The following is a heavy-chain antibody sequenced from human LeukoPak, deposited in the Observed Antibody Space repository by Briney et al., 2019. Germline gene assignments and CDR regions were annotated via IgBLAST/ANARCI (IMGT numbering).Heavy chain of an antibody. CDR2: ISYDGSNK. V-gene: IGHV3-30-3*01. D-gene: IGHD1-7*01. Sequence: PGGSLRLSCAASGFTFSSYAMHRVRQAPGKGLEWVAVISYDGSNKYYADSVKGRFTISRDNSKNTLYLQMNSLRAEDTAVYYCASSETGTTGGYYGMDVWGQGTTVTVSS. J-gene: IGHJ6*02. CDR1: GFTFSSYA. CDR3: ASSETGTTGGYYGMDV.